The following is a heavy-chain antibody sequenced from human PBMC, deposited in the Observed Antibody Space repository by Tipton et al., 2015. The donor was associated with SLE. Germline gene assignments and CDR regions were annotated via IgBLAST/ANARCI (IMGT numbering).Heavy chain of an antibody. J-gene: IGHJ3*02. CDR2: IIPIFGTA. CDR3: ARDSRRIGAARPEAFDI. D-gene: IGHD6-6*01. CDR1: GGTFSSYA. Sequence: QSGAEVKKPGSSVKVSCKASGGTFSSYAISWVRQAPGQGLEWMGGIIPIFGTANYAQKFQGRVTITADESTSTAYMELSSLRSEDTAVYYCARDSRRIGAARPEAFDIWGQGTIVTVSS. V-gene: IGHV1-69*01.